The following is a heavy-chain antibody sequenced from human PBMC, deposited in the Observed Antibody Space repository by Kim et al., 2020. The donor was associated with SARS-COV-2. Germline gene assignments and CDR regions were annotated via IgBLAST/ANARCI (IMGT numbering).Heavy chain of an antibody. J-gene: IGHJ5*02. CDR2: IWYDGSNK. Sequence: GGSLRLSCAASGFTFSNYGMHWVRQAPGKGLEWVAVIWYDGSNKYYADSVKGRFTISRDNSKNTLYLQMNSLRAEGTAVYYCASNHEGCWFDPWGQGTLVTVSS. D-gene: IGHD2-8*01. V-gene: IGHV3-33*08. CDR3: ASNHEGCWFDP. CDR1: GFTFSNYG.